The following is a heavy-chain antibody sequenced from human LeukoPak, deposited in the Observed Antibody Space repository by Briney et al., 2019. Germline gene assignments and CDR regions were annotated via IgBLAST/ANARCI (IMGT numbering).Heavy chain of an antibody. CDR2: IYPSDSDA. V-gene: IGHV5-51*01. Sequence: KDGESLKISFKASGXRFTSYCIGWVRQMPGKGMEWVGIIYPSDSDARYSPSFQGQVTISADKSINTAYLQWSSLKASDTAMYYCARRNYDILTGYYNDYFDYWGQGTLVTVSS. CDR3: ARRNYDILTGYYNDYFDY. J-gene: IGHJ4*02. CDR1: GXRFTSYC. D-gene: IGHD3-9*01.